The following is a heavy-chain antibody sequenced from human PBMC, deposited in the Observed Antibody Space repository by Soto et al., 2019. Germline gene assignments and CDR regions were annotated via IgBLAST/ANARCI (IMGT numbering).Heavy chain of an antibody. Sequence: QVQLVESGGGVVQPGRSLRLSCAASGFTFSNYAMHWVRQAPGKGLEWLAIISYDGDNEYYADSVRGRFTISRDNSKNTLYLKTNNLRHEDTAVYYFAKDGGPVYCNSPGCSAKHFDYWGQGTLVTVSS. CDR2: ISYDGDNE. J-gene: IGHJ4*02. CDR1: GFTFSNYA. V-gene: IGHV3-30*18. D-gene: IGHD2-2*01. CDR3: AKDGGPVYCNSPGCSAKHFDY.